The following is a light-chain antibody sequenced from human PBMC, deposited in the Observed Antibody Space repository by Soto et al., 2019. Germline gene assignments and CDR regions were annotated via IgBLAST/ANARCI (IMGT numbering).Light chain of an antibody. CDR3: QQYGSSPPLT. V-gene: IGKV3-20*01. Sequence: EIVSTQSPGTLSLSPGERATLSCRASQTVGSSYLAWYQHKPGQAPRLLIYGASSRATGIPDRFSGSGSGTDFILTISRLEPEDFAVYYCQQYGSSPPLTFGGGTKVEIK. J-gene: IGKJ4*01. CDR1: QTVGSSY. CDR2: GAS.